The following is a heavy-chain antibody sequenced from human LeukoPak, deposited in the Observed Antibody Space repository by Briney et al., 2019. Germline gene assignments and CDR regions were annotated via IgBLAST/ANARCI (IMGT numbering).Heavy chain of an antibody. CDR3: SRKTEAYYYDSSGSFDY. CDR2: ISAYDGNT. CDR1: GYTFTSYG. J-gene: IGHJ4*02. V-gene: IGHV1-18*01. Sequence: ASVKVSCKASGYTFTSYGISWVRQAPGQGLEWMGWISAYDGNTTYAQKLQGRVTMTTATSTRTAYMELRSLRSNTTPVYYASRKTEAYYYDSSGSFDYWGQGTLVTVSS. D-gene: IGHD3-22*01.